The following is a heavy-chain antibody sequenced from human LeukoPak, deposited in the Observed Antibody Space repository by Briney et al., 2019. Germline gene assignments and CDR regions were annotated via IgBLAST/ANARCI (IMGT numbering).Heavy chain of an antibody. V-gene: IGHV3-7*01. Sequence: GGSLRLSCAGSGITFSSYWMSWVRQAPGKGLEWVANIKQDGSEIYYVDSVKGRFTISRDNAKNSLYLQMNSLRVEDTAVYYCLSSSTARGCFDCWGQGTLVTVSS. J-gene: IGHJ4*02. CDR2: IKQDGSEI. CDR3: LSSSTARGCFDC. CDR1: GITFSSYW. D-gene: IGHD4-17*01.